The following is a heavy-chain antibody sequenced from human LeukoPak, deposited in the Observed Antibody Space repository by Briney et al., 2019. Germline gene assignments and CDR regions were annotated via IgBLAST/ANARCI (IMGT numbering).Heavy chain of an antibody. V-gene: IGHV4-30-4*08. J-gene: IGHJ3*02. CDR2: IYYSGST. D-gene: IGHD4-23*01. CDR3: ARLGGNNAFDI. CDR1: GGSISSCDYY. Sequence: PSQTLSLTCTVSGGSISSCDYYWSWIRQPPGKGLEWFGYIYYSGSTYYNPSLKSRVTISVDTSKNQFSLKLSSVTAADTAVYYCARLGGNNAFDIWGQGTKVADSS.